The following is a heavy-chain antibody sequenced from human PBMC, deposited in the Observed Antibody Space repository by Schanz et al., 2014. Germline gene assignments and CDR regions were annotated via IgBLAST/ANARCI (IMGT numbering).Heavy chain of an antibody. CDR2: ISAQTGDT. CDR3: AREVGLYDRGWFDP. Sequence: VQSVHSGTEVQKLGASVKVSCQTSGYTFTAYGINWVRQAPGQGLEWIGWISAQTGDTRYAQKMQGRVTMTRDVSSTTAFLELRSLRYDDTAVYYCAREVGLYDRGWFDPWGQGTLVTGSS. V-gene: IGHV1-18*01. D-gene: IGHD3-22*01. CDR1: GYTFTAYG. J-gene: IGHJ5*02.